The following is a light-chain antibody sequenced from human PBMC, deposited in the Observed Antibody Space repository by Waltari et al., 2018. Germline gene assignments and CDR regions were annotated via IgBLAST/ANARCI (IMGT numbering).Light chain of an antibody. Sequence: DIVMTQSPLSLSVTPGAPASISCRSSQSLLHGSGNTFLDWYLQKPGQSPQLLIYLVSNRASGVPDRFSGSGSGTDFTLKISRVEAEDVGVYCCMQARQTPWTFGQGTKVEIK. J-gene: IGKJ1*01. CDR3: MQARQTPWT. V-gene: IGKV2-28*01. CDR1: QSLLHGSGNTF. CDR2: LVS.